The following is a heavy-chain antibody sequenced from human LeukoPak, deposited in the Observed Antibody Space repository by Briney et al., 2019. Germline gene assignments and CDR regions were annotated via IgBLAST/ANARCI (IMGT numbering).Heavy chain of an antibody. CDR2: LSSSSTYI. V-gene: IGHV3-21*01. D-gene: IGHD2-15*01. Sequence: GGSPRLSCAASGFTFSTYSMNWVRQAPGKGLEWVSSLSSSSTYIYYADSVKGRFTISRDNAKNSLYLQMNSLRAEDTAVYYCARVRCSGGSCFYNFDYWGQGSLVTVSS. J-gene: IGHJ4*02. CDR3: ARVRCSGGSCFYNFDY. CDR1: GFTFSTYS.